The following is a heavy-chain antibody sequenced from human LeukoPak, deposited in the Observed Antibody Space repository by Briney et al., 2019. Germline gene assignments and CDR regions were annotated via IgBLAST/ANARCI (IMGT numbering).Heavy chain of an antibody. CDR1: GFSFNNYA. CDR3: VKEGVEYSYSYGDY. Sequence: HTGGSLRLSCAASGFSFNNYAMYWVRQAPGKGLEWVALISYDGGDKYYAESMKGRITISRDNAENTLYLQMNNLRPHDTAFYFCVKEGVEYSYSYGDYWGQGTLVTVSS. J-gene: IGHJ4*02. CDR2: ISYDGGDK. V-gene: IGHV3-30*18. D-gene: IGHD3-16*01.